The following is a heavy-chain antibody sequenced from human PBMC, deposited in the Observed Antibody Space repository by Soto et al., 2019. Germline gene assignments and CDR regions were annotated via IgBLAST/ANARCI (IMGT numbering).Heavy chain of an antibody. CDR2: IYYSGST. D-gene: IGHD1-1*01. CDR3: AGTTEDYYYYGMDV. J-gene: IGHJ6*02. CDR1: GGSISSYC. Sequence: PSETLSLTCTVSGGSISSYCWSWIRQPPGKGLEWIGYIYYSGSTNYNPSLKSRVTISVDTSKNQFSLKLSSVTAADTAVYYCAGTTEDYYYYGMDVWGQGTTVTVSS. V-gene: IGHV4-59*01.